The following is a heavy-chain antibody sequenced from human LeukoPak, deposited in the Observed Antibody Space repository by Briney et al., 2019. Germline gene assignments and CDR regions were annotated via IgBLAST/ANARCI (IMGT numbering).Heavy chain of an antibody. CDR2: INHSGST. CDR1: SESFSGYS. D-gene: IGHD2-2*01. J-gene: IGHJ4*02. Sequence: SETLSLSCAVYSESFSGYSYIWIRQPPGKGLDWIGKINHSGSTNYNPSLKSRVTISIDTSKKHSTLKLNSMTSADTGMYYCARGPDAYCSSASCHHYFDHWGQGTLVSVSS. V-gene: IGHV4-34*01. CDR3: ARGPDAYCSSASCHHYFDH.